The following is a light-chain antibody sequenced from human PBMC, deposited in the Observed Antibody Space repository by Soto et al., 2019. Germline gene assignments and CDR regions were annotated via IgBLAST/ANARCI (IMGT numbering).Light chain of an antibody. CDR1: QSIGPY. CDR2: VAS. V-gene: IGKV1-39*01. J-gene: IGKJ1*01. CDR3: QQRHSSPLT. Sequence: DIQMTQSPSSLSASVGDRVTITCRASQSIGPYLSWYQQKPGKPPSLLIYVASALEGGVPSRFSGSGSGTDFTLTISSLQPEDFATYFGQQRHSSPLTFGQGTKVEI.